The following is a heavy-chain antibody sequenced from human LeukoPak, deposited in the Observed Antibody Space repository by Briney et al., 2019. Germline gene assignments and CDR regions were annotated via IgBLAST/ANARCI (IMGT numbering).Heavy chain of an antibody. CDR1: GYTFTGYY. J-gene: IGHJ5*02. D-gene: IGHD3-22*01. Sequence: ASVKVSCKASGYTFTGYYMHWVRQAPGQGLEWMGWINPNSGGTNYAQKFQGRVTMTRDTSISTAYMELSRLRSDDTAVYYCARDSGEITMIVVVITTTGFDPWGQGTLVTVSS. V-gene: IGHV1-2*02. CDR3: ARDSGEITMIVVVITTTGFDP. CDR2: INPNSGGT.